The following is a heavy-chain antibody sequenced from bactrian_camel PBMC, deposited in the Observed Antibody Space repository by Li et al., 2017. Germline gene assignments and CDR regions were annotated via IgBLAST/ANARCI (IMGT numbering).Heavy chain of an antibody. D-gene: IGHD6*01. J-gene: IGHJ6*01. V-gene: IGHV3S31*01. CDR2: LYTGGGYT. CDR1: SYTFGGNS. CDR3: AADPCGGDWYRRRIWKFGY. Sequence: VQLVESGGGSVQTGGSLTLSCTASSYTFGGNSCMGWFRQAPGKTREGVAALYTGGGYTFYADSVKGRFTISRHTNQNTVYLQMNSLTPEDSAMYYCAADPCGGDWYRRRIWKFGYWGRGTQVTVS.